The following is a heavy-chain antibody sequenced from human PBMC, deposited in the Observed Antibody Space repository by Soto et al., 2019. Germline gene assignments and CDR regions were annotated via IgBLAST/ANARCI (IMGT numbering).Heavy chain of an antibody. D-gene: IGHD3-10*01. CDR2: IYYSGST. CDR1: GGSISGSSYY. Sequence: WETLSLTCTVSGGSISGSSYYWGWIRQPPGKGLEWIGSIYYSGSTYYNPSLKSRVTISVDTSKNQFSLKLSSVTAADTAVYYCARHQGVNAFDIWGQGTMLTVSS. CDR3: ARHQGVNAFDI. J-gene: IGHJ3*02. V-gene: IGHV4-39*01.